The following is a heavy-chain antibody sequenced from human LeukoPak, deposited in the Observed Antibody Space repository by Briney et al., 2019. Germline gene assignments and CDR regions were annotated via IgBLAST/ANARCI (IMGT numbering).Heavy chain of an antibody. CDR1: GFTFSSYA. CDR2: ISGSGGST. D-gene: IGHD3-10*01. V-gene: IGHV3-23*01. J-gene: IGHJ4*02. CDR3: AKAFPTRHYYGSGSQEGDY. Sequence: GGSLRLPCAASGFTFSSYAMSWVRQAPGKGLEWVSAISGSGGSTYYADSVKGRFTISRDNSKNTLYLQMNSLRAEDTAVYYCAKAFPTRHYYGSGSQEGDYWGQGTLVTVSS.